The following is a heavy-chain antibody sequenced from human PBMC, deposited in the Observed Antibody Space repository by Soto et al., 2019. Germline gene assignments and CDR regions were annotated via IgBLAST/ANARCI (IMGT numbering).Heavy chain of an antibody. Sequence: GASVKVSCKASGYTFTIYGINWVRQAPGQGLKWMGWISPDNGNTNYAQKLQGRVTMTTDTSTSTAYMELRSLRSDDTAVYYCARALGYSGYAGMDVWGQGTTVTVSS. CDR3: ARALGYSGYAGMDV. J-gene: IGHJ6*02. CDR2: ISPDNGNT. V-gene: IGHV1-18*01. CDR1: GYTFTIYG. D-gene: IGHD5-12*01.